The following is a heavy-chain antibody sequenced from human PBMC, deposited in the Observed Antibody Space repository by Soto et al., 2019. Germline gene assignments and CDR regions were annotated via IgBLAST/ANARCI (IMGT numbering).Heavy chain of an antibody. CDR1: SGSISSSNW. CDR3: ARVGGSSDFWSGYYKYYYYYMDV. CDR2: IYHSGST. Sequence: SETLSLTCAVSSGSISSSNWWSWVRKPPGKGLEWIGEIYHSGSTNYNPSLKSRVTISVDKSKNQFSLKLSSVTAADTAVYYCARVGGSSDFWSGYYKYYYYYMDVWGKGNTVTVSS. D-gene: IGHD3-3*01. V-gene: IGHV4-4*02. J-gene: IGHJ6*03.